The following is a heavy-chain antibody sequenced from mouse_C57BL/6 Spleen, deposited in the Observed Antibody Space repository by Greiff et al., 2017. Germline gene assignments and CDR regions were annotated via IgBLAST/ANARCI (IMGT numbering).Heavy chain of an antibody. D-gene: IGHD2-1*01. J-gene: IGHJ3*01. Sequence: QVQLQQSGAELVKPGASVKISCKASGYAFSSYWMNWVKQRPGKGLEWIGQIYPGDGDTNYNGKFKGKATLTADKSSSTAYMQLSSLTSEDSAVYFCAKGLYYGNSAWFAYWGQGTLVTVSA. CDR3: AKGLYYGNSAWFAY. CDR1: GYAFSSYW. CDR2: IYPGDGDT. V-gene: IGHV1-80*01.